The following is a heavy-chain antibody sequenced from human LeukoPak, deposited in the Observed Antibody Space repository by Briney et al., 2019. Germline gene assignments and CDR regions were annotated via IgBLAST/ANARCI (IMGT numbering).Heavy chain of an antibody. V-gene: IGHV1-69*13. CDR1: GGTFSSYA. Sequence: ASVKVSCKASGGTFSSYAISWVRQAPGQGLEWMGGIIPIFGTANYAQKFQGRVTITADESTSTAYMELSSLRSEDTAVYYCARAYAGYCSSTSCYPDYYYYYMDVWGKGTTVTVSS. D-gene: IGHD2-2*01. J-gene: IGHJ6*03. CDR3: ARAYAGYCSSTSCYPDYYYYYMDV. CDR2: IIPIFGTA.